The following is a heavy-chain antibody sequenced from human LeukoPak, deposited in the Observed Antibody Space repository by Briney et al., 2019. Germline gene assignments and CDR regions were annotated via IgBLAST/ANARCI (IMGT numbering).Heavy chain of an antibody. D-gene: IGHD2-2*01. V-gene: IGHV4-4*07. CDR1: GDSINQYY. J-gene: IGHJ5*02. CDR2: IFSNGAT. Sequence: LETLSLTCSISGDSINQYYWSWIRQPANKGLEWIGRIFSNGATKYNPSLKSRATMSVVTSKNQFSLKLSSVTAADTAVYYCARQDIVVVPAAMGGTAWFDPWGQGTLVTVSS. CDR3: ARQDIVVVPAAMGGTAWFDP.